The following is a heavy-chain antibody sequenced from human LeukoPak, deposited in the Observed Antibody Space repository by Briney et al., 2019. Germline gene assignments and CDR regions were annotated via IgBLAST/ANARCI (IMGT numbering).Heavy chain of an antibody. CDR2: INPSGST. V-gene: IGHV4-34*01. D-gene: IGHD3-16*01. CDR1: GGSFSGYY. Sequence: TTSETLSLTCAVYGGSFSGYYWSWIRQPPGKGLEWIGEINPSGSTNYNPSLKSRVTISVDTSKNQFSLKVTSVTAADTAVYYCAGGITSWGDYWGQGTLVTVSS. J-gene: IGHJ4*02. CDR3: AGGITSWGDY.